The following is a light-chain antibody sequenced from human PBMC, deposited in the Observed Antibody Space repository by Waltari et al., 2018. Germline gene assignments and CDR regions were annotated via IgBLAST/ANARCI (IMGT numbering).Light chain of an antibody. CDR2: AAS. Sequence: DIVMTQSPSSLSASVGDRVTIPCRASQSISSYLNWYQQKPGKAPKLLIYAASSLQSGVPSRFSGSGSGTDFTLTISSLQPEDFATYYCQQSYSTPYTFGQGTKLEIK. V-gene: IGKV1-39*01. J-gene: IGKJ2*01. CDR1: QSISSY. CDR3: QQSYSTPYT.